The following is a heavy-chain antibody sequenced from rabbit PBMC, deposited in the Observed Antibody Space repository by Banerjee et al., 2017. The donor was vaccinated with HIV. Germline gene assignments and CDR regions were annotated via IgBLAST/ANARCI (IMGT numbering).Heavy chain of an antibody. D-gene: IGHD1-1*01. CDR3: ARGGGVIGWNFNL. V-gene: IGHV1S40*01. J-gene: IGHJ4*01. Sequence: QSLEESGGDLVQPEGSLTLTCTASGFSFSSSDYMCWVRQAPGKGLEWIGRIAIGSGSIVYASWAKGRFTVSKASTTTVTLEMTSLTAADTATYFCARGGGVIGWNFNLWGPGTLVTVS. CDR2: IAIGSGSI. CDR1: GFSFSSSDY.